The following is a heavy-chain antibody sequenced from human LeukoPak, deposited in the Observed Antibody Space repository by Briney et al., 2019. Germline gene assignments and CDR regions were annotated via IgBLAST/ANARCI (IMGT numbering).Heavy chain of an antibody. J-gene: IGHJ3*02. CDR2: IRYDGSNK. Sequence: GGSLRLSCAASGFTFSTYWMTWVRQSPGKGLEWVVFIRYDGSNKYYADSVKGRFTISRDNSKNTLYLQMNSLRAEDTAVYYCAKFWIDTPYSSSWYGATDAFDIWGQGTMVTVSS. V-gene: IGHV3-30*02. CDR1: GFTFSTYW. CDR3: AKFWIDTPYSSSWYGATDAFDI. D-gene: IGHD6-13*01.